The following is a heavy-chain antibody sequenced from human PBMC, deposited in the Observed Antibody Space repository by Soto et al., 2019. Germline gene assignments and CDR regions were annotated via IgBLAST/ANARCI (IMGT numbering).Heavy chain of an antibody. CDR2: INHSGST. Sequence: PSETLSLTCAVYRGSFSSYYWSWIRQPPGKGLEWIGEINHSGSTNYNPSLKSRVTISVGTSKNQFSLKLSSVTAADTAVYYCARVVVVAATTPYYYYYYMDVWGKGTTVTVSS. J-gene: IGHJ6*03. D-gene: IGHD2-15*01. CDR1: RGSFSSYY. V-gene: IGHV4-34*01. CDR3: ARVVVVAATTPYYYYYYMDV.